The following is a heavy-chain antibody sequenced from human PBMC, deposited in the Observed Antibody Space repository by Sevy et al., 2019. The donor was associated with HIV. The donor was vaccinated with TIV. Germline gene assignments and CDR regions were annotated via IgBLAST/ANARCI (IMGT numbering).Heavy chain of an antibody. V-gene: IGHV4-59*01. D-gene: IGHD3-3*01. J-gene: IGHJ5*02. Sequence: SETPSLTCTVSGGSISSYYWSWIRQPPGKGLEWIGYIYYSGSTNYNPSLKSRVTISVDTSKNQFSLKLSSVTAADTAVYYCARSPRKAYDFWSGQFDPWGQGTLVTVSS. CDR3: ARSPRKAYDFWSGQFDP. CDR2: IYYSGST. CDR1: GGSISSYY.